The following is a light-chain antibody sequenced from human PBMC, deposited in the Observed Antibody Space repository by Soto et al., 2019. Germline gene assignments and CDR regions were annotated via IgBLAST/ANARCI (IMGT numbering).Light chain of an antibody. CDR3: QSYDSRVSAYV. CDR1: SSNIGGGYD. CDR2: GNS. V-gene: IGLV1-40*01. J-gene: IGLJ1*01. Sequence: QSVLAQPPSVSGAPGQKVTISCTGSSSNIGGGYDLHWYQQLPGTAPKLLLYGNSNRPSGVPDRFSGSKSGTSASLAITGLQAEDDADYYCQSYDSRVSAYVFGTGTKVTVL.